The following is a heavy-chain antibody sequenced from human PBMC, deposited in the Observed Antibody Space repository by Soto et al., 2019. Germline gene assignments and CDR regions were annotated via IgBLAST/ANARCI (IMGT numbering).Heavy chain of an antibody. V-gene: IGHV4-38-2*01. CDR3: ARVDGDFLLRLGYGSGSYGTIDY. Sequence: SETLSLTCAVSGYSISSGYYWGWIWQPPGKGLEWIGSIYHSGSTYYNPSLKSRVTISVDTSKNQFSLKLSSVTAADTAVYYRARVDGDFLLRLGYGSGSYGTIDYWGQGTLVTVSS. CDR1: GYSISSGYY. D-gene: IGHD3-10*01. CDR2: IYHSGST. J-gene: IGHJ4*02.